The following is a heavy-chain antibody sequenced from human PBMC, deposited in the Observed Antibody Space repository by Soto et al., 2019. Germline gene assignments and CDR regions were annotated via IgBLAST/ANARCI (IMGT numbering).Heavy chain of an antibody. CDR3: AREPEDGVPGDY. J-gene: IGHJ4*02. CDR1: GYTFTAHS. CDR2: IIVSHDRP. Sequence: QVQLVQSGTEVKEPGASVRVSCKASGYTFTAHSLHWARQVPGQGLEWMGWIIVSHDRPRYAPQFQGRLTFETDRIATTAYMQLTRMTPEYTAVYFCAREPEDGVPGDYWGQGTPVVVSS. D-gene: IGHD2-8*01. V-gene: IGHV1-3*01.